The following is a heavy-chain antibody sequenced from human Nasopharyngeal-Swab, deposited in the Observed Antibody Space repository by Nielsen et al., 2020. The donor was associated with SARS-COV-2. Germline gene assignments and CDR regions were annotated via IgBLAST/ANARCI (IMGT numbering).Heavy chain of an antibody. CDR2: ICGNSDTT. CDR1: GFTFSSYA. Sequence: GESLKISCVASGFTFSSYAMSWVRQAPGKGLEWVSTICGNSDTTYYADSVKGRFSISRDNSKNTLYLQMNRLRAEDTAVYYCAKWNTSSCYPVFDSWGQGTLVTVSS. D-gene: IGHD2-2*01. J-gene: IGHJ4*02. CDR3: AKWNTSSCYPVFDS. V-gene: IGHV3-23*01.